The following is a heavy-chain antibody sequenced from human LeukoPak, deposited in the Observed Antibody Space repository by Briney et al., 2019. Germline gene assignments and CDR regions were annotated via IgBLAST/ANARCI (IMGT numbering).Heavy chain of an antibody. J-gene: IGHJ6*02. V-gene: IGHV5-51*01. CDR2: IFPGDSAT. Sequence: GGPLKFSGKAFGYSFTTYSIGGAGRMHGKGREWLGIIFPGDSATRYSPSFQGQVTISADKSISTACLQWSSLKASDTAMYYCARQLGYCSSTSCYAYYYYGMDVWGQGTTVTVSS. CDR3: ARQLGYCSSTSCYAYYYYGMDV. CDR1: GYSFTTYS. D-gene: IGHD2-2*01.